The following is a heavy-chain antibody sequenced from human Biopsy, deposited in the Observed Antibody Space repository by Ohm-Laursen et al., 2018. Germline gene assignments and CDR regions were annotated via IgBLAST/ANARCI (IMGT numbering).Heavy chain of an antibody. Sequence: GSLRLSCSASGFIFSTYTMNWVRQAPGEGLEWVSSISSRSGDIYYADSVKGRFTISRDNAKNSLFLHMNSLRAEDTAVYYCARESALKWYQSPSYFNGMDVWGQGTTVTVSS. CDR3: ARESALKWYQSPSYFNGMDV. CDR2: ISSRSGDI. D-gene: IGHD2-2*01. V-gene: IGHV3-21*01. J-gene: IGHJ6*02. CDR1: GFIFSTYT.